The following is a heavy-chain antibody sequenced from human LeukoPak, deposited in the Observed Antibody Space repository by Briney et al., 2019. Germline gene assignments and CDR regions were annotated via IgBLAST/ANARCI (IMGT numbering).Heavy chain of an antibody. V-gene: IGHV3-49*04. CDR1: GFNFGNYA. J-gene: IGHJ4*02. CDR3: TREVDGMSAY. CDR2: IRSKASGGAI. Sequence: GGSLRLSCTASGFNFGNYAMSWVRQAPGKGLEWLGFIRSKASGGAIEYDPSVDGRFTISRDDSKSIAYLQMTSLKTEDTATYFCTREVDGMSAYWGKGALVTVSS. D-gene: IGHD1-14*01.